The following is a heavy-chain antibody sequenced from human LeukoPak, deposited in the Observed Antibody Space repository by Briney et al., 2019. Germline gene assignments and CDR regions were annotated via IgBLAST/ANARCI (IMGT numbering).Heavy chain of an antibody. CDR1: GFTFSSYS. CDR3: ARASGNRGYYPY. V-gene: IGHV3-64*04. CDR2: ISFNGNST. J-gene: IGHJ4*02. D-gene: IGHD3-22*01. Sequence: SGGSLRLSCSASGFTFSSYSMHWVRQAPGKGLEHISAISFNGNSTYYADSVKGRLTISRDNSKNTLYLQMNSLRVEDTAVYHCARASGNRGYYPYWGQGTLVTVSS.